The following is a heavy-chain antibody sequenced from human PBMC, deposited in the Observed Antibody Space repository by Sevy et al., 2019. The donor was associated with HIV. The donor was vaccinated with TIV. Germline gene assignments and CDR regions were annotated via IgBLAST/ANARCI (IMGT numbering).Heavy chain of an antibody. CDR1: GGTFSSYA. Sequence: ASVKVSCKASGGTFSSYAISWVRQAPGQGLEWMGGIIPIFGTANYAQKFQGRVTITADKSTSTAYMELSSLRSEDTAVYYCARDGQQLANHYYDYMDVWGKGTTVTVSS. CDR3: ARDGQQLANHYYDYMDV. J-gene: IGHJ6*03. CDR2: IIPIFGTA. V-gene: IGHV1-69*06. D-gene: IGHD6-13*01.